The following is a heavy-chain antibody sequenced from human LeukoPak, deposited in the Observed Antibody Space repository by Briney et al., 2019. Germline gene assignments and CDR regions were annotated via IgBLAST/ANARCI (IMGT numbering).Heavy chain of an antibody. CDR2: THQSGNT. V-gene: IGHV4-39*01. D-gene: IGHD3-22*01. J-gene: IGHJ5*02. CDR1: GGSISSENYS. Sequence: SETLSLTCTVSGGSISSENYSWSWIRQSPGEGLEWIGCTHQSGNTYYNPSLKSRVTISVDTSKNQFSLKLSSVTAADTAVYYCARKYYYDSSGYSEEFDPWGQGTLVTVSS. CDR3: ARKYYYDSSGYSEEFDP.